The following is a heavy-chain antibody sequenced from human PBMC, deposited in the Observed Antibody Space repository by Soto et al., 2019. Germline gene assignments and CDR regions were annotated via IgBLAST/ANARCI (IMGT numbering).Heavy chain of an antibody. CDR2: INHSGST. V-gene: IGHV4-34*01. Sequence: PSETLSLTCAVYGGSFSGYYWSWIRQPPGKGLEWIGEINHSGSTNYNPSLKSRVTISVDTSKNQFSLKLSSVTAADTAVYYCARGWTLQPPRSWGQGTLVTVSS. D-gene: IGHD4-4*01. CDR1: GGSFSGYY. CDR3: ARGWTLQPPRS. J-gene: IGHJ5*02.